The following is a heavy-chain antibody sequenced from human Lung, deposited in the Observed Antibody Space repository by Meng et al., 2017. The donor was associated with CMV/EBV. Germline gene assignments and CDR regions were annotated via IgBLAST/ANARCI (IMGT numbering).Heavy chain of an antibody. CDR2: ISSSGTSI. V-gene: IGHV3-48*03. J-gene: IGHJ5*02. D-gene: IGHD2-2*01. Sequence: GGSLRLXCAVSGFTFSSYDMNWVRQAPGKGLEWISYISSSGTSIYYADSVKGRFTISRDTDKKSLDLQMNSLKAEDTAVYYCVRGGVQVVVAPDYSSAYGPALAHQKKMIGNWFDHWXRGSXVNGAS. CDR1: GFTFSSYD. CDR3: VRGGVQVVVAPDYSSAYGPALAHQKKMIGNWFDH.